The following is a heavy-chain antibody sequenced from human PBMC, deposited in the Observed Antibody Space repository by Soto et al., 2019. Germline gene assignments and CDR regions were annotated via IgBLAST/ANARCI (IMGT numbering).Heavy chain of an antibody. CDR2: IYYSGST. CDR3: ARHADYCDSSGYIAYYFDY. J-gene: IGHJ4*02. Sequence: QVQLQESGPGLVKPSETLSLTCTVSGGSISSYYWSWIRQPPGKGLAWIGYIYYSGSTNYNPSLKIRVTISVDTSKIQFSLKLSAVTAADTAVYYCARHADYCDSSGYIAYYFDYWGQGTLITVTS. V-gene: IGHV4-59*08. D-gene: IGHD3-22*01. CDR1: GGSISSYY.